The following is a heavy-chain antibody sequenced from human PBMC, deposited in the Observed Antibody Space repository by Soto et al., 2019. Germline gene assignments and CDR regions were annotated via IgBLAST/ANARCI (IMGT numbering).Heavy chain of an antibody. CDR1: GFTFSSYA. CDR2: ISGSGGST. V-gene: IGHV3-23*01. J-gene: IGHJ5*02. Sequence: GGSLRLSCAASGFTFSSYAMSWVRQAPGKGLEWVSAISGSGGSTYYADSVKGRFTISRDNSKNTLYLQTNSLRAEDTAVYYCAKVLVPVQRERVSRWFVPWGQGTLVTVSS. D-gene: IGHD1-1*01. CDR3: AKVLVPVQRERVSRWFVP.